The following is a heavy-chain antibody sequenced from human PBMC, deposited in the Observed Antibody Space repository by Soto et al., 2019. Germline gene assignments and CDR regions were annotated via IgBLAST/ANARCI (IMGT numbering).Heavy chain of an antibody. V-gene: IGHV3-23*01. J-gene: IGHJ4*02. CDR1: GFTFSSYA. D-gene: IGHD3-3*01. CDR2: ISGSCGST. Sequence: GGSLKLSCAASGFTFSSYAMSWGRQAPGKGLEGVSAISGSCGSTYYADSVKGRFTISRDNSKNTLYLQMNSLRAEDTAVYFCAKDRFWSGYTNRPLVFFDYSGQGTLVTVSS. CDR3: AKDRFWSGYTNRPLVFFDY.